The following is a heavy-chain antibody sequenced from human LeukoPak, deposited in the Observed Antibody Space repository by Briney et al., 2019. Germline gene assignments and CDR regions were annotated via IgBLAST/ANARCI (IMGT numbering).Heavy chain of an antibody. V-gene: IGHV4-59*08. Sequence: KPSETLSLTCTVSGGSISSYYWSWIRQPPGKGLEWIGYIYYSGSTNYNPSLKSRVTISVDTSKNQFSLKLSSVTAADTAVYYCARHRIKRYSSGSYYYYMDVWGKGTTVTVSS. J-gene: IGHJ6*03. CDR1: GGSISSYY. D-gene: IGHD6-19*01. CDR2: IYYSGST. CDR3: ARHRIKRYSSGSYYYYMDV.